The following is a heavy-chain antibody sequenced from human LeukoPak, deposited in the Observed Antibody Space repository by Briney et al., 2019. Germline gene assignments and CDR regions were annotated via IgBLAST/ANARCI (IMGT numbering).Heavy chain of an antibody. CDR3: VGDPYQLLEE. J-gene: IGHJ4*02. V-gene: IGHV1-24*01. Sequence: ASVKVSCKVSGYSLTEISKYWVRQAPGKGLEWMGGFDLEEGDGETFYGQKFEGRLTMTDDTSTDTVYMELRSLTPDDPAVYCAVGDPYQLLEEWGKGTLVTVSS. CDR2: FDLEEGDGET. D-gene: IGHD1-26*01. CDR1: GYSLTEIS.